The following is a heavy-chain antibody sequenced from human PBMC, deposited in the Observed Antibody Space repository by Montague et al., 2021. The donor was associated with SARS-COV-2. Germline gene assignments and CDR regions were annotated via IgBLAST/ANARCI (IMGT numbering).Heavy chain of an antibody. Sequence: SETLSLTCTVSGGSISSSSYYWAWIRQPPGKGLEWIGSIYYRGSTYYNPSLKRRVIISVDTSKNQLSLKLSSVTAADTAVYYCATQEDPSGWIPGPFDFWGQGTLLTVSS. CDR2: IYYRGST. D-gene: IGHD6-19*01. CDR1: GGSISSSSYY. J-gene: IGHJ4*02. V-gene: IGHV4-39*01. CDR3: ATQEDPSGWIPGPFDF.